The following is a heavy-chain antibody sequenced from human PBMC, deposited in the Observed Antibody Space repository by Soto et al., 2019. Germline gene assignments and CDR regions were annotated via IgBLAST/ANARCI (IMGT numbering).Heavy chain of an antibody. CDR2: IIPIFGTA. CDR1: GGTFSSYA. Sequence: ASVKVSCKASGGTFSSYAISWVRQAPGQGLEWMGGIIPIFGTANYAQKFQGRVTITADESTSTAYMELSSLRSEDTAVYYCARDRGGLRYFDWLPDYWGQGTLVTVSS. J-gene: IGHJ4*02. V-gene: IGHV1-69*13. CDR3: ARDRGGLRYFDWLPDY. D-gene: IGHD3-9*01.